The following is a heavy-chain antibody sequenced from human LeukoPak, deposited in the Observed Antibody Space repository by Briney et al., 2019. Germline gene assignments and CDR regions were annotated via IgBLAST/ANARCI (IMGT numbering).Heavy chain of an antibody. CDR2: INSDGSST. J-gene: IGHJ4*02. V-gene: IGHV3-74*01. CDR3: AKVARYYGSGSQFDY. CDR1: GFTFSSYW. D-gene: IGHD3-10*01. Sequence: GGSLRLSCAASGFTFSSYWMHWARQAPGKGLVWVSRINSDGSSTSYADSVKARFTISRDNAKNTLYLQMNSLRAEDTAVYYCAKVARYYGSGSQFDYWGQGTLVTVSS.